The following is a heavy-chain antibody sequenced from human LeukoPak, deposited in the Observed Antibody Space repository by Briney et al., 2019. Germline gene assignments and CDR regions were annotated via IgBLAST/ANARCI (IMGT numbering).Heavy chain of an antibody. CDR3: ARLWPSGSYHWYLDY. CDR2: INPNSGGT. Sequence: GASVRVSCKASGYTFTGYYMHWVRQAPGQGLEWMGWINPNSGGTNYAQKFQGRVTMTRDTSISTAYMELSRLRSDDTAVYYCARLWPSGSYHWYLDYWAQGTLVTVSS. V-gene: IGHV1-2*02. CDR1: GYTFTGYY. D-gene: IGHD1-26*01. J-gene: IGHJ4*02.